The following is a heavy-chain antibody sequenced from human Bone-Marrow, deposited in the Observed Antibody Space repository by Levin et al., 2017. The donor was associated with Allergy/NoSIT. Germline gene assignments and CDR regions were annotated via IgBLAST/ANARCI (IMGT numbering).Heavy chain of an antibody. J-gene: IGHJ5*02. D-gene: IGHD2-2*01. V-gene: IGHV4-34*01. Sequence: SETLSLTCAVYGGSFSGYYWSWIRQPPGKGLEWIGEINHSGSTNYNPSLKSRVTISVDMSKNQFSLKLSSVTAADTAVYYCARGGIVVVPAAIRGNWFDPWGQGTLVTVSS. CDR2: INHSGST. CDR1: GGSFSGYY. CDR3: ARGGIVVVPAAIRGNWFDP.